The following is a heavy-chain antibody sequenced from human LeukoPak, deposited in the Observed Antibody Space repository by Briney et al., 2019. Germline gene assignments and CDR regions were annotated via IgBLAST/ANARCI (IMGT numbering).Heavy chain of an antibody. CDR2: IHHSGST. CDR3: ARGSYHDSK. V-gene: IGHV4-4*02. CDR1: GGSLTTDNW. D-gene: IGHD3-22*01. Sequence: SESLSLTCAVSGGSLTTDNWWTWVRPPPGKGLEWIGEIHHSGSTNHNPSLKSRVTISIDKSKNQFSLKVTSVTAADTAVYYCARGSYHDSKWGQGILVTVSS. J-gene: IGHJ4*02.